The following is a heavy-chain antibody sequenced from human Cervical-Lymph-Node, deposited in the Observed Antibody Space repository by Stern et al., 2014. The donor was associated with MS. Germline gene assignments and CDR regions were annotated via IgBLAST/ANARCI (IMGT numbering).Heavy chain of an antibody. CDR2: IRSSGSTT. Sequence: VQLVESGGGLVKPGGSLRLSCAASGFTFSDYNMSWIRQAPGKGLAWVSYIRSSGSTTYYADSVKGRFTISRANAQNSLYLQMNSLRAEDAAVYYCAREDHLYPLDIWGQGTMVTVSS. J-gene: IGHJ3*02. CDR1: GFTFSDYN. CDR3: AREDHLYPLDI. D-gene: IGHD1-14*01. V-gene: IGHV3-11*01.